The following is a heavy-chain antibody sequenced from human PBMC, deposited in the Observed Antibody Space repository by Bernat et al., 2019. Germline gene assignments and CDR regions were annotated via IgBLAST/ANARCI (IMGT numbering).Heavy chain of an antibody. J-gene: IGHJ4*02. V-gene: IGHV3-30-3*01. Sequence: QVQLVESGGGVVQPGRSLRLSCAASGFTFSSYAMHWVRQAPGKGLEWVVVISYDGSNKYYADSVKGRFTISRDNSKNTLYLQMNSLRAEDTAVYYCARDPYCSSTSCYRGDFDYWGQGTLVTVSS. CDR2: ISYDGSNK. CDR3: ARDPYCSSTSCYRGDFDY. CDR1: GFTFSSYA. D-gene: IGHD2-2*01.